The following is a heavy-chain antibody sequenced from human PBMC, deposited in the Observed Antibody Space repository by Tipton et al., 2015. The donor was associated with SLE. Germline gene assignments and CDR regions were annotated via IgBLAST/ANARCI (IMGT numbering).Heavy chain of an antibody. CDR1: GFTFSYYN. CDR2: ISSTGIYI. D-gene: IGHD3-16*01. CDR3: AGGTGAYFDH. J-gene: IGHJ4*02. Sequence: GSLRLSCPASGFTFSYYNMNWVRQAPGEGLEWVSSISSTGIYIYNADSLKGRFTISRDNAKNTLYLQMNRLRVEDTAVYYCAGGTGAYFDHWGQGTLVTVSS. V-gene: IGHV3-21*01.